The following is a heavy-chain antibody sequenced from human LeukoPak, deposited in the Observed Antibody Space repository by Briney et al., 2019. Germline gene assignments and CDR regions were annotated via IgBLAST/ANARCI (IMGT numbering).Heavy chain of an antibody. CDR2: IHHSGTT. CDR1: GGSISSSSYY. D-gene: IGHD6-19*01. CDR3: ARDQRGSGWYPRFDP. V-gene: IGHV4-39*07. Sequence: ASETLSLTCTVSGGSISSSSYYWGWIRQPPGKGLEWIGSIHHSGTTYYNPSLKSRITISLDLPKNQFSLKLTPVTAADTAVYYCARDQRGSGWYPRFDPWGQGTLVTVSS. J-gene: IGHJ5*02.